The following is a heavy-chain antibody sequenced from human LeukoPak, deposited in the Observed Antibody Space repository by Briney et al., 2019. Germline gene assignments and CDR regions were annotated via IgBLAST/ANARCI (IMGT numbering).Heavy chain of an antibody. CDR1: VYTFTIYG. CDR2: ISAYNVNT. Sequence: ASVNVSFKSSVYTFTIYGISWVRQAPGQGLEWVGWISAYNVNTNYAQKLQGRVTMTTDTSTSTAYMELRSLRSDDTAVYYCARAKERAIWGSYRPNWFDPWGQGTLVTVSS. D-gene: IGHD3-16*02. CDR3: ARAKERAIWGSYRPNWFDP. V-gene: IGHV1-18*01. J-gene: IGHJ5*02.